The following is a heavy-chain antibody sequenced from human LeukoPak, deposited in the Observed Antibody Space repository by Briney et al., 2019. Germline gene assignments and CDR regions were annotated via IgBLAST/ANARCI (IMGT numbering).Heavy chain of an antibody. CDR1: GYTFTSYA. D-gene: IGHD5-12*01. CDR2: INAGNGNT. Sequence: ASVKVSCKASGYTFTSYAMHWVRQAPGQRLEWMGWINAGNGNTKYSQEFQGRVTITRDTSASTAYMELSSLRSEDMAVYYCARGYGGYDPWGAFDIWGQGTMVTVSS. J-gene: IGHJ3*02. CDR3: ARGYGGYDPWGAFDI. V-gene: IGHV1-3*03.